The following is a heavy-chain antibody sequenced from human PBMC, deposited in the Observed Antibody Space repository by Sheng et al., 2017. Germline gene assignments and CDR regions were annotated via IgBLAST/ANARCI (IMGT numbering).Heavy chain of an antibody. CDR2: IYHSGST. CDR1: GYSISSGYY. CDR3: ARDGDCSSTSCYLWWFDP. Sequence: QVQLQESGPGLVKPSETLSLTCAVSGYSISSGYYWGWIRQPPGKGLEWIGSIYHSGSTYYNPSLKSRVTISVDTSKNQFSLKLSSVTAADTAVYYCARDGDCSSTSCYLWWFDPVGPGNPGHRLL. J-gene: IGHJ5*02. V-gene: IGHV4-38-2*02. D-gene: IGHD2-2*01.